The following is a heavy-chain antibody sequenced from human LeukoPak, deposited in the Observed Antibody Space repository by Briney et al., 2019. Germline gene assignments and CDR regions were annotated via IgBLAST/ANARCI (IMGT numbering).Heavy chain of an antibody. CDR3: ARGIAVVPAAILGRDAPPGWFDP. V-gene: IGHV4-38-2*02. CDR1: GYSISSGYY. D-gene: IGHD2-2*02. J-gene: IGHJ5*02. CDR2: IYHSGST. Sequence: SETLSLTCTVSGYSISSGYYWGWIRQPPGKGLEWIGSIYHSGSTYYNPSLKSRVTISVDTSKNQFSLKLSSVTAADTAVYYCARGIAVVPAAILGRDAPPGWFDPWGQGTLVTVSS.